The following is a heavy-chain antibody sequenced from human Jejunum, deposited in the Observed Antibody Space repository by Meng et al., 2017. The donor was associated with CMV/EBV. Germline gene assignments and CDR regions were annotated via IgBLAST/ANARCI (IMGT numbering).Heavy chain of an antibody. CDR1: GYRCNTDW. Sequence: CQDSGYRCNTDWFAWVRQMHGTGLEWMRIIFPLDSDTSYSPSFEGHVTISADRSLNTAYLQWRSLEASDTAIYYCARHIIRGDGSFDVWGRGTLVTVSS. CDR2: IFPLDSDT. D-gene: IGHD3-10*01. CDR3: ARHIIRGDGSFDV. V-gene: IGHV5-51*01. J-gene: IGHJ2*01.